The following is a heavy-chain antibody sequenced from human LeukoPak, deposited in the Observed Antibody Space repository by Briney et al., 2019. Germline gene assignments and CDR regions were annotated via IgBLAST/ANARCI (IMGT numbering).Heavy chain of an antibody. V-gene: IGHV4-38-2*01. J-gene: IGHJ4*02. CDR3: ARSPLPEQQVHFDY. CDR1: GYSISSGYY. Sequence: SETLSLTCAVSGYSISSGYYWGWIRQPPVKGLEWIGSIYHSGSTDYNPSLKSRVTISIDTYKNQLSLKLSYVTAADTAVYYCARSPLPEQQVHFDYLGQGTLVAVSS. CDR2: IYHSGST. D-gene: IGHD6-13*01.